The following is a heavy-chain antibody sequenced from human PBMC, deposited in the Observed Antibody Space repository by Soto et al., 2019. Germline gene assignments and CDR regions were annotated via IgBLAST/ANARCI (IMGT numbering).Heavy chain of an antibody. D-gene: IGHD3-22*01. CDR2: IYYSGST. CDR3: ARRIYYDRRGFEGGRMDA. J-gene: IGHJ6*02. V-gene: IGHV4-39*01. Sequence: PGKGLEWIGSIYYSGSTYYNPSLKSRVTISVDTSKNQFSLKLSSVTAADTAVYYCARRIYYDRRGFEGGRMDACCQGPTVT.